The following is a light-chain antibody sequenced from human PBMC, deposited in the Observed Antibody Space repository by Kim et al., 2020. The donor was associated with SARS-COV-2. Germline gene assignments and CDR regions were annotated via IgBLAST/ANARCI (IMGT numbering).Light chain of an antibody. CDR2: GAS. Sequence: EIVLTQSPGTLSLSPGERATLSCRAGQSVSGSYLAWYQQKPGQAPRLLNYGASSRATGIPDRFSGSGSGTDFTLTISRLEPEDFAVYYCQQYGISPYTFGQGTKLEI. J-gene: IGKJ2*01. V-gene: IGKV3-20*01. CDR1: QSVSGSY. CDR3: QQYGISPYT.